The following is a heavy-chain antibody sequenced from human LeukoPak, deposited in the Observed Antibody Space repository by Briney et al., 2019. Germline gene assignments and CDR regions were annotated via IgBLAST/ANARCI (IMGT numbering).Heavy chain of an antibody. J-gene: IGHJ5*02. D-gene: IGHD3-22*01. Sequence: SQTLSLTCTVSGGSISSGDYYWSWIRQPPGKGLEWVGYMYYSGSTYYNPSLKSRVTISVDTSKNQFSLQLSYVTAADTAVYYCARPYYYDSRIDPWGQGTLVTVSS. CDR1: GGSISSGDYY. V-gene: IGHV4-30-4*01. CDR3: ARPYYYDSRIDP. CDR2: MYYSGST.